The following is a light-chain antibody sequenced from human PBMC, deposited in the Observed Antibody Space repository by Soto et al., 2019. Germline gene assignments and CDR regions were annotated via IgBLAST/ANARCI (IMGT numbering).Light chain of an antibody. V-gene: IGLV2-14*01. CDR3: TSYTSISLYV. CDR2: EVS. CDR1: SSDVGGYNY. J-gene: IGLJ1*01. Sequence: LTQPASVSGSPGQSITISCTGTSSDVGGYNYVSWYQQHPGKAPKLMIYEVSNRPSGVSNRFSGSKSGNTASLTISGLQAVDYADYYCTSYTSISLYVFGTGTKVTVL.